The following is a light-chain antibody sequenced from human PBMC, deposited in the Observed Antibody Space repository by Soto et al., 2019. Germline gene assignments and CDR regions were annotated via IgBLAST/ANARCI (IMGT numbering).Light chain of an antibody. CDR3: QQYGSTPWT. CDR2: DAT. J-gene: IGKJ1*01. V-gene: IGKV3D-20*01. Sequence: VVLTQLPGTLSLSPGETATLSCGASQRVSNNFLGWYQQKPGLPPRLLIYDATSRANGIPERFSGRGSGTHFTLTISRLEPEDFAVYYCQQYGSTPWTFGRGTKVEMK. CDR1: QRVSNNF.